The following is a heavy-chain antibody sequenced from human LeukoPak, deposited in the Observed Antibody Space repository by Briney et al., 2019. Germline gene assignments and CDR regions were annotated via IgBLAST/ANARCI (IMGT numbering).Heavy chain of an antibody. CDR2: ISSSSSYI. CDR1: GFTFSSYS. Sequence: GGSLRLSCAASGFTFSSYSMNWVRQAPGKGLEWVSSISSSSSYIYYADSVKGRFTISRDNAKNSLYLQMNGLRAEDTAVYYCARDVQVDYGGNSFYYYYYGMDVWGQGTTVTVSS. J-gene: IGHJ6*02. V-gene: IGHV3-21*01. CDR3: ARDVQVDYGGNSFYYYYYGMDV. D-gene: IGHD4-23*01.